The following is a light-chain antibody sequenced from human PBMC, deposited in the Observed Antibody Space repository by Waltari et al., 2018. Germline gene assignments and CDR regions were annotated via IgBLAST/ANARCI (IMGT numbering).Light chain of an antibody. CDR2: SAS. V-gene: IGKV1-39*01. Sequence: QMTQSPPSLSASVGQRDTITCRASQSIRNNLNWYQQEPVKAPKLLIYSASSLQTGVPSRVSGSGSGTEFTLTINTLQPEDFATYYCQQSYSAPLTFGGGTKVEFK. CDR1: QSIRNN. J-gene: IGKJ4*01. CDR3: QQSYSAPLT.